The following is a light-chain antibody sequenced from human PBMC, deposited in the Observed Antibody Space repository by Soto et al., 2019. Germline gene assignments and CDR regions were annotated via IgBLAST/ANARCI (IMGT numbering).Light chain of an antibody. CDR2: AAS. V-gene: IGKV1-39*01. CDR3: QQSYSTPQVT. Sequence: DIQMTQSPSSLSASVGDRVTITCRASQSISSYLNWYQQKPGKAPKLLIYAASSLQSGVPSRFSGSGSGTDFTLTISSLQPEDFANYYCQQSYSTPQVTFGPGTKVDIK. J-gene: IGKJ3*01. CDR1: QSISSY.